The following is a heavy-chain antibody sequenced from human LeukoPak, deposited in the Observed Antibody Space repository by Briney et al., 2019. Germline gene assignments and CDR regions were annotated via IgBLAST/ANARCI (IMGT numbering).Heavy chain of an antibody. CDR1: GYSISSGYY. J-gene: IGHJ5*02. Sequence: SETLSLTCTVSGYSISSGYYWGWIRQPPGKGLEWIGSIYHSGSTNYNPSLKSRVTISVDTSKNQFSLKLSSVTAADTAVYYCARRPHYYDQPPFDPWGQGTLVTVSS. CDR3: ARRPHYYDQPPFDP. CDR2: IYHSGST. D-gene: IGHD3-22*01. V-gene: IGHV4-38-2*02.